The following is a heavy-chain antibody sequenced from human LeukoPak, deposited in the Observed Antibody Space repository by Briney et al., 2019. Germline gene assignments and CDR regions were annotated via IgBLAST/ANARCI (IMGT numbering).Heavy chain of an antibody. CDR1: GYTFTFNS. CDR2: INPSGGTT. Sequence: ASVKVSCKASGYTFTFNSMHWVRQAPGQGLEWMGIINPSGGTTNYAQKFQGRVTMTRDTSTSTVYMELNSLRSEDTAVYYCAGGSGLTVVYWGQGTLVTVSS. CDR3: AGGSGLTVVY. V-gene: IGHV1-46*01. J-gene: IGHJ4*02. D-gene: IGHD3-10*01.